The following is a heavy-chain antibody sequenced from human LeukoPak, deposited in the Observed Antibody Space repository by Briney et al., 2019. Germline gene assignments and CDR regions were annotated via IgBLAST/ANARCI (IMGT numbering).Heavy chain of an antibody. CDR3: ARTGYSTGWDRFSFVY. V-gene: IGHV4-39*01. CDR2: IYYSGST. Sequence: PSETLSLTCTVSGGSISSSYYWGWIRQPPGKGLEWIGGIYYSGSTYYNPSLKSRVTISIDTSKNQFSPKLTSVTAADTAVYYCARTGYSTGWDRFSFVYWGQGTLVTVSS. CDR1: GGSISSSYY. J-gene: IGHJ4*02. D-gene: IGHD6-19*01.